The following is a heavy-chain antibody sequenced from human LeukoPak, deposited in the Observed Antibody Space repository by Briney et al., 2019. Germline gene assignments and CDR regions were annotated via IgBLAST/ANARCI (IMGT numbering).Heavy chain of an antibody. CDR3: ARESIAAAALVYYYYMDV. CDR1: GGSIGSYY. Sequence: SETLSLTCTVSGGSIGSYYWGWIRQPPGKGLEWIGYIYYSGSTNYNPSLKSRVTISVDTSKNQFSLKLSSVTAADTAVYYCARESIAAAALVYYYYMDVWGKGTTVTVSS. D-gene: IGHD6-13*01. V-gene: IGHV4-59*01. CDR2: IYYSGST. J-gene: IGHJ6*03.